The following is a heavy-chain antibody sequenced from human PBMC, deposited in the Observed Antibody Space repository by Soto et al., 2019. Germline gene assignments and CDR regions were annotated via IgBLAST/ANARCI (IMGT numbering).Heavy chain of an antibody. V-gene: IGHV1-46*01. Sequence: ASVKVSCKASGYTFTSCYIHWVRQAPGQGLECMGIINPSGGSTIYAQKFQGRVTMTRDTSTSTVYMELSSLRSEDTAVYYCARVGGGYSYGPGAFDIWGQGTMVTVSS. CDR3: ARVGGGYSYGPGAFDI. CDR2: INPSGGST. J-gene: IGHJ3*02. D-gene: IGHD5-18*01. CDR1: GYTFTSCY.